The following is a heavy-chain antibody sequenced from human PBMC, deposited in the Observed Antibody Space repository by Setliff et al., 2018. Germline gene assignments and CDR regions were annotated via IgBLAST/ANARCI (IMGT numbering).Heavy chain of an antibody. Sequence: SETLSLTCTVSGDSISSGYYYWAWIRQTQGKGLGWVGSLSFAGDAYYNPSLKSRVTMSLDTSKNQFSLRVKSVTAADTALYSCARDSGFRSGTWALDNWGQGTLVTGSS. J-gene: IGHJ4*02. CDR3: ARDSGFRSGTWALDN. D-gene: IGHD3-16*01. CDR2: LSFAGDA. V-gene: IGHV4-39*07. CDR1: GDSISSGYYY.